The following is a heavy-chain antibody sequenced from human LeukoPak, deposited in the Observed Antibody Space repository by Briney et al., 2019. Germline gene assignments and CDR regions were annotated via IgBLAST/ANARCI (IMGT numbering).Heavy chain of an antibody. J-gene: IGHJ4*02. CDR2: INQDESKK. CDR3: ARDHAYRADS. CDR1: GFTFSNDW. V-gene: IGHV3-7*01. D-gene: IGHD2-2*01. Sequence: PGGSLRLSCAASGFTFSNDWMCWVRQAPGKGLEWVANINQDESKKYYADSVKGRFTISRDNAKNSLYLQMSSLTAEDTAIYYCARDHAYRADSWGQGTLVTVSS.